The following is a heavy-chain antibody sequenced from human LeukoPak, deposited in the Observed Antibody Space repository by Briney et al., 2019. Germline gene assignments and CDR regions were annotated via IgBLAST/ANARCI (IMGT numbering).Heavy chain of an antibody. J-gene: IGHJ4*02. Sequence: PGGSLRLSCAASGFTFSSYSMNWVRQAPGKGLEWVSYISSSSSTTYYADSVKGRFTISRDNAKNSLYLQMNSLRAEDTAVYYCAREDSEYRVDYWGQGTLVTVSS. CDR3: AREDSEYRVDY. V-gene: IGHV3-48*01. CDR2: ISSSSSTT. D-gene: IGHD5-18*01. CDR1: GFTFSSYS.